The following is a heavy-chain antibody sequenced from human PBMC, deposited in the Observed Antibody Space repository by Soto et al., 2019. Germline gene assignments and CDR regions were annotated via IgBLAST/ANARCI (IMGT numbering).Heavy chain of an antibody. CDR3: ARDGSPLSYYYYGIDV. V-gene: IGHV3-13*01. D-gene: IGHD2-2*03. CDR1: GFTFSSYD. J-gene: IGHJ6*02. Sequence: EVQLVESGGGLVQPGGSLRLSCAASGFTFSSYDMHWVRQATGKGLEWVSAIGTAGDTYYPGSVKGRFTISRENAKNSLYLQMNSLRAGDTAVYYCARDGSPLSYYYYGIDVWGQGTTVTVSS. CDR2: IGTAGDT.